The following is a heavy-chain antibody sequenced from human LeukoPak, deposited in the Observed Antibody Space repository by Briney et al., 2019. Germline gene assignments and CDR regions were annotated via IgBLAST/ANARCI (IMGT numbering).Heavy chain of an antibody. J-gene: IGHJ6*03. Sequence: GGSLRLSCAASGFTFSSYAMSWARQAPVKGLEWVATISGSGSSTYYADSVKGRFTISRDNSKSTLYLQMNSLRAEDTALYYCATVGYYYYMDVWGKGTTVTVSS. CDR1: GFTFSSYA. CDR2: ISGSGSST. CDR3: ATVGYYYYMDV. V-gene: IGHV3-23*01.